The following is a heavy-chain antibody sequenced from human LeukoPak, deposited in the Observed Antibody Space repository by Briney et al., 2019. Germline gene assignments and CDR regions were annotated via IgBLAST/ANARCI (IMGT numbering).Heavy chain of an antibody. J-gene: IGHJ6*03. CDR1: GGSISSGSYY. CDR3: AREWLPPYYYYYTDV. CDR2: IYTSGST. V-gene: IGHV4-61*02. D-gene: IGHD3-22*01. Sequence: SQTLSLTCTVSGGSISSGSYYWSWIRQPAGKGLEWIGRIYTSGSTNYNPSLKSRVTISVDTSKNQFSLKLSSVTAADTAVYYCAREWLPPYYYYYTDVWGKGTTVTVSS.